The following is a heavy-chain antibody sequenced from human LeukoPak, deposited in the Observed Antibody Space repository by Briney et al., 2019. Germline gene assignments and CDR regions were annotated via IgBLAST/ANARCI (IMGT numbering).Heavy chain of an antibody. V-gene: IGHV4-39*07. CDR2: IYYSGST. CDR3: ARSVTCSGGSCYSHYYYHYYMDV. D-gene: IGHD2-15*01. J-gene: IGHJ6*03. CDR1: GGSLSSSSYY. Sequence: SETLSLTCTVSGGSLSSSSYYWGWIRQPPGKGLEWIGSIYYSGSTYYNPSLKSRVTISVDTSKNQFSLKLSSVIAADTAVYYCARSVTCSGGSCYSHYYYHYYMDVWGKGTTVTVSS.